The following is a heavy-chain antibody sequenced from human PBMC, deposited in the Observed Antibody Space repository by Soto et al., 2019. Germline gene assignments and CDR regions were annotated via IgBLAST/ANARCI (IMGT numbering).Heavy chain of an antibody. J-gene: IGHJ4*02. CDR2: IWYDGSNK. CDR1: GFTFTSYG. V-gene: IGHV3-33*01. Sequence: SGGSLRLSCAASGFTFTSYGMHWVRQAPGKGLEWVAVIWYDGSNKYYADSVKGRFTISRDNSKNTLYLQMNSLRAEDTAVYYCARSYDSSGYWADYWGQGTLVTVSS. CDR3: ARSYDSSGYWADY. D-gene: IGHD3-22*01.